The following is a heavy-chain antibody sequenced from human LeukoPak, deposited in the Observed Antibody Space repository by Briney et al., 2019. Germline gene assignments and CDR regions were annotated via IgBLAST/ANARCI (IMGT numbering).Heavy chain of an antibody. V-gene: IGHV5-51*01. J-gene: IGHJ3*02. CDR3: ARHPTTVTSFHGSGKNAFDI. CDR1: GYSFTRKW. CDR2: IYPGDSDT. D-gene: IGHD4-17*01. Sequence: GESLKISCKGSGYSFTRKWIGWVRQMPGKGLEWMAIIYPGDSDTRYSPSFQGQVTISADKSISTAYLQWSSLKASDTAMYYCARHPTTVTSFHGSGKNAFDIWGQGTMVTVSS.